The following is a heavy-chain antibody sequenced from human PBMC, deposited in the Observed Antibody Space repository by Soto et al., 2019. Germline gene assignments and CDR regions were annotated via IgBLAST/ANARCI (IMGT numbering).Heavy chain of an antibody. V-gene: IGHV4-59*01. D-gene: IGHD2-21*02. J-gene: IGHJ6*02. CDR3: ARDLWGYCGTDCYPLDV. Sequence: SETLSLTCTVSGGSIGGYYWSWIRQPPGKGLEWIGYMYNTGSTVYNPSFKSRVTISVDTSKNQFSLKLNSVTAADTAVYYCARDLWGYCGTDCYPLDVWGQGTTVTLSS. CDR1: GGSIGGYY. CDR2: MYNTGST.